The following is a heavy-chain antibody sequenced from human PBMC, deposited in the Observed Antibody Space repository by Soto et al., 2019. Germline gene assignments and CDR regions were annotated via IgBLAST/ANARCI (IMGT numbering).Heavy chain of an antibody. CDR2: IIPILGIA. Sequence: QVQLVQSGAEVKKPGSSVKVSCKASGGTFSSYTISWVRQAPGQGLEWMGRIIPILGIANYAQKFQGRVTITADKSTSTAYMELSSLRSEDTAVYYCAREITGDIVVVVAATPRMDVWGQGTTVTVSS. J-gene: IGHJ6*02. CDR1: GGTFSSYT. CDR3: AREITGDIVVVVAATPRMDV. D-gene: IGHD2-15*01. V-gene: IGHV1-69*02.